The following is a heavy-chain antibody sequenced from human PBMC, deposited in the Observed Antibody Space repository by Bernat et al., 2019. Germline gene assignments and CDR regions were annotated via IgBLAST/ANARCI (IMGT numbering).Heavy chain of an antibody. V-gene: IGHV4-38-2*01. CDR3: ARAGYCTGGVCTNFDY. CDR1: GYSISSGYY. J-gene: IGHJ4*02. CDR2: IYHSGST. Sequence: QVQLQESGPGLVKPSETLSLTCAVSGYSISSGYYWGWIRQPPGKGLEWIGSIYHSGSTYYNPSLKSRVTISVDTSKNQFSLKLRSVTAADTAVYYCARAGYCTGGVCTNFDYWGQGTLVTVSS. D-gene: IGHD2-8*02.